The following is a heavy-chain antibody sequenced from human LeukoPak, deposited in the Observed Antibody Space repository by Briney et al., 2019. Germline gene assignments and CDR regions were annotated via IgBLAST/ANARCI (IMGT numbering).Heavy chain of an antibody. CDR1: GFTFSSYY. CDR3: ARAIRYDSSGPTDAFDI. V-gene: IGHV3-13*01. Sequence: GGSLRLSCAASGFTFSSYYMHWVRQATGKGLEWVSAIGTAGDTYYPGSVKGRFTISRENAKNSLYLQMNSLRNGDTAVYYCARAIRYDSSGPTDAFDIWGEGTMVTVSS. J-gene: IGHJ3*02. D-gene: IGHD3-22*01. CDR2: IGTAGDT.